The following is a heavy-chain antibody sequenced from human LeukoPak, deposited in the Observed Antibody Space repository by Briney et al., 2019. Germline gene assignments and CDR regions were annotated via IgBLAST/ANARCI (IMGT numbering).Heavy chain of an antibody. CDR1: GGSISSGSYY. CDR2: IFTSGRT. D-gene: IGHD6-19*01. CDR3: ARGRSGWYGGGNDY. J-gene: IGHJ4*02. V-gene: IGHV4-61*02. Sequence: PSETLSLTCTVSGGSISSGSYYWSWIRQPAGKGLELIGRIFTSGRTNYNPSLKSRVTISVDTSKNQFSLKLSSVTAADTAVYYCARGRSGWYGGGNDYWGQGTLVTVSS.